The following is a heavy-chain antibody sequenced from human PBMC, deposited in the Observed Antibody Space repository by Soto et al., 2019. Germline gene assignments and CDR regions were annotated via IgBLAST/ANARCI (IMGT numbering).Heavy chain of an antibody. V-gene: IGHV4-4*07. D-gene: IGHD5-12*01. CDR1: GGSISNYY. CDR2: IYTSGNT. CDR3: VREGGYILYYFDY. J-gene: IGHJ4*02. Sequence: PSETLSLTCTVSGGSISNYYWSWIRQPAGKGLEWIGRIYTSGNTNYNPSLKSRVAMSVDTPKNQFSVKLSSVTAADTAVYYCVREGGYILYYFDYWGQGALVTVS.